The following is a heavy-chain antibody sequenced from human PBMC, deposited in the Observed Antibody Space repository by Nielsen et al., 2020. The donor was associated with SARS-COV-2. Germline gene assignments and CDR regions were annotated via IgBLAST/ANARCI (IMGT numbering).Heavy chain of an antibody. J-gene: IGHJ4*02. D-gene: IGHD3-22*01. CDR2: IGTAGDT. Sequence: GGSLRLSCAASGFTFSSYDMHWVRQATGKGLEWVSAIGTAGDTYYPGSVKGRFTISRENAKNSLYLQMNSLRAGDTAVYYCAREGRGYYDSSGYYYLAPFDYWGQGTLVTVSS. CDR1: GFTFSSYD. CDR3: AREGRGYYDSSGYYYLAPFDY. V-gene: IGHV3-13*04.